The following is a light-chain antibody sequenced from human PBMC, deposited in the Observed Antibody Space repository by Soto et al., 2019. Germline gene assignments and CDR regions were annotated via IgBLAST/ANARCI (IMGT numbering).Light chain of an antibody. CDR1: SSDVGGYNY. J-gene: IGLJ3*02. V-gene: IGLV2-14*01. CDR3: LSYTTSSTLV. Sequence: QSVLTQPASVSGSPGQSITISCTGTSSDVGGYNYVSWYQQHPAKAPKLMIYEVSNRPSGVSHRFSGSKSGNTASLTISGLQAEDEDDYYCLSYTTSSTLVFGGGTKLTVL. CDR2: EVS.